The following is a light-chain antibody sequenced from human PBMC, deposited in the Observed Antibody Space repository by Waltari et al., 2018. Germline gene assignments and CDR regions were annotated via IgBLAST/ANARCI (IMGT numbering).Light chain of an antibody. CDR1: SGHTKYA. CDR3: QTWGVGFNWV. J-gene: IGLJ3*02. CDR2: VSSDGTQ. Sequence: QVVLTQSPSDSASLGASVRLTCTLTSGHTKYAIAWHQQRQQKGPRFLMTVSSDGTQTKGDDIPDRFSGSASGTERYLTISSLQSEDEADYFCQTWGVGFNWVFGGGTKVTVL. V-gene: IGLV4-69*02.